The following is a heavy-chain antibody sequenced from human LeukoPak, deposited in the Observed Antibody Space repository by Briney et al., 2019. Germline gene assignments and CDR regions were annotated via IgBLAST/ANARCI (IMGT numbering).Heavy chain of an antibody. Sequence: SETLSLTCAVYGGSFSGYYWSWIRQPPGKGLEWIGEINHSGSTNYNPPLKSRVTISVDTSKNQFSLKLSSVTAADTAVYYCARGHGYSSGWYEPYYYGMDVWGQGTTVTVSS. J-gene: IGHJ6*02. CDR2: INHSGST. CDR1: GGSFSGYY. V-gene: IGHV4-34*01. D-gene: IGHD6-19*01. CDR3: ARGHGYSSGWYEPYYYGMDV.